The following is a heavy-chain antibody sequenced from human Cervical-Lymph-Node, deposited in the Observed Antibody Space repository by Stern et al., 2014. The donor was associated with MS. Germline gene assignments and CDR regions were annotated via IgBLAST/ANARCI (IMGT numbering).Heavy chain of an antibody. CDR1: GGTFSSYA. D-gene: IGHD1-26*01. CDR3: ARGELKEGLVRGMDV. J-gene: IGHJ6*02. Sequence: QLVESGAEVKKPGSSGKVSCKASGGTFSSYAISWVLQAPGQGLEWMGWILAIFGTANYAQKFQGRVTITADESTSTAYMELSSLRSEDTAVYYCARGELKEGLVRGMDVWGQGTTVTVSS. V-gene: IGHV1-69*01. CDR2: ILAIFGTA.